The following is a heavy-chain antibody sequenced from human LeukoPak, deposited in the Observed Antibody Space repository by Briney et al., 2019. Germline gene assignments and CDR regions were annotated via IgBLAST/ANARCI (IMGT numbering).Heavy chain of an antibody. V-gene: IGHV3-21*01. Sequence: GGSLRFSCAASGFTFSSYSMNWVRQAPGKGLEWVSSISSSSSYIYYADSVKGRFTISRDNAKNSLYLQMNSLRAEDTAVYYCARAGQWLVPDYWGQGTLVTVSS. CDR1: GFTFSSYS. J-gene: IGHJ4*02. D-gene: IGHD6-19*01. CDR3: ARAGQWLVPDY. CDR2: ISSSSSYI.